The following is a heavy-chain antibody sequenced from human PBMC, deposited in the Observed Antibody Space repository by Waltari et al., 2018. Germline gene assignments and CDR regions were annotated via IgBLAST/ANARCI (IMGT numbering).Heavy chain of an antibody. CDR3: ARAYSSSWYVVADYYYYMDV. CDR2: IYYSGST. J-gene: IGHJ6*03. V-gene: IGHV4-59*01. Sequence: QVQLQESGPGLVKPSETLSLTCTVSGGSISSYYWSWIRQPPGKGLEWIGYIYYSGSTNYNPSLKSRVTISVDTSKNQFSLKLSSVTAADTAVYYCARAYSSSWYVVADYYYYMDVWGKGTTVTVSS. D-gene: IGHD6-13*01. CDR1: GGSISSYY.